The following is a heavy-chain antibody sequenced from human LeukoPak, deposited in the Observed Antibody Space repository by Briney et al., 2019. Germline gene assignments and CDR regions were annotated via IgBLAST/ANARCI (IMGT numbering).Heavy chain of an antibody. Sequence: GGSLRLSCAASGSSFSSYGMHWVRQAPGKGLEWVTFIWYDASNKYYAESVKGRFTISRDNSRNTLFLQMDSLRAEDTAIYYCATDISTHYFGSWGQGTPVTVSS. CDR3: ATDISTHYFGS. J-gene: IGHJ4*02. CDR1: GSSFSSYG. CDR2: IWYDASNK. V-gene: IGHV3-30*02. D-gene: IGHD3-9*01.